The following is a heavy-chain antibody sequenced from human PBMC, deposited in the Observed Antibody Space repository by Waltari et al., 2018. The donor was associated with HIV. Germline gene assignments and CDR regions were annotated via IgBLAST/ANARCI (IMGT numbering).Heavy chain of an antibody. J-gene: IGHJ4*02. D-gene: IGHD6-13*01. CDR1: GFTFSTYG. Sequence: QVQLVESGGGVVQPGRSLSLSCAASGFTFSTYGMHWVRQAPGKGLEWVAVIWNDGSNKYYADSVKGRFTISRDNSKNTLYLQMNSLRADDTAVYYCARGYTSSPGVWLLSYWGQGTLVTVSS. V-gene: IGHV3-33*01. CDR3: ARGYTSSPGVWLLSY. CDR2: IWNDGSNK.